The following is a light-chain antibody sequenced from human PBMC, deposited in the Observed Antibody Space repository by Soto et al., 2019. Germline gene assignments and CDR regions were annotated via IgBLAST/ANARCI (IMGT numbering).Light chain of an antibody. Sequence: EIVLTQSPATLSLSPGERATLSCRASQSVDSYLTWYQQKPGQAPRLLIYDVSKRATGIPVRFSGSGSGTDFTINISSLEPEDVAVYYCQQRRNWPPTFGGGTKVEIK. CDR1: QSVDSY. V-gene: IGKV3-11*01. CDR2: DVS. J-gene: IGKJ4*01. CDR3: QQRRNWPPT.